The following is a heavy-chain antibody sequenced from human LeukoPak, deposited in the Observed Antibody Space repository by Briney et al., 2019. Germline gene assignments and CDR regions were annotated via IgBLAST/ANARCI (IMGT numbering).Heavy chain of an antibody. D-gene: IGHD6-19*01. V-gene: IGHV4-34*01. CDR3: AREYSGWYRYFDY. Sequence: SETLSLTCAVYGGSFSGYYWSWIRQPPGKGLEWIGEINHSGSTNYNPSLKSRVTISVDTSKNQFSLQLNSVTPEDTAVYYCAREYSGWYRYFDYWGQGTLVTVSS. J-gene: IGHJ4*02. CDR2: INHSGST. CDR1: GGSFSGYY.